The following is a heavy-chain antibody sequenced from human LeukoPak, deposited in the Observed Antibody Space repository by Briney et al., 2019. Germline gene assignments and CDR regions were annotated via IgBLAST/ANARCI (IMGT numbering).Heavy chain of an antibody. CDR3: ARVSSSRYPNDY. Sequence: SETLSLTCAVYGGSFSGYYWSWIRQPPGKGLEWIGEINHSGSTNYNPSLKSRVTISVDTSKNQFSLKLRSVTAADTAVYYCARVSSSRYPNDYWGQGTLVTVSS. CDR2: INHSGST. CDR1: GGSFSGYY. V-gene: IGHV4-34*01. D-gene: IGHD6-13*01. J-gene: IGHJ4*02.